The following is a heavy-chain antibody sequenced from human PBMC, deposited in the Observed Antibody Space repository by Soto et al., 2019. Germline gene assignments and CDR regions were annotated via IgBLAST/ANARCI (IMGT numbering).Heavy chain of an antibody. CDR2: ILVGGST. CDR1: GFICSSYD. CDR3: AKATATSGGAFEI. V-gene: IGHV3-23*01. D-gene: IGHD1-1*01. J-gene: IGHJ3*02. Sequence: EVQMLESGGGLAQPGGSLRLSCAVSGFICSSYDMSWVRQAPGKGLEWVSTILVGGSTHYEDSVKGRFTISRDTSKNTVYLQMNCLTAGDTAFYYCAKATATSGGAFEIYGQGTMVTVSS.